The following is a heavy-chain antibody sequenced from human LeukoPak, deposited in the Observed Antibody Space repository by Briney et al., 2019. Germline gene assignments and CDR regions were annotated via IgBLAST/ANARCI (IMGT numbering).Heavy chain of an antibody. CDR3: APICSSGNCFQTRFDY. D-gene: IGHD2-15*01. J-gene: IGHJ4*02. CDR2: ISSSGGSI. V-gene: IGHV3-21*01. CDR1: GFTFSSYS. Sequence: GGSLRLSCAASGFTFSSYSMNRVRQAPGKGLEWASSISSSGGSIYYADSVKGRFTVSRDNAKNSLYLQMNSLGAEDTAMYYCAPICSSGNCFQTRFDYWGQGTLVTVSS.